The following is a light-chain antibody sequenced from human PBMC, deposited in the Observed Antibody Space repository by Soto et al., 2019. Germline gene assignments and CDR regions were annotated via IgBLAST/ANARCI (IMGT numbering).Light chain of an antibody. Sequence: DIVMTQSPLSLPVTPGEPASIPCRSSQSLLHSNGYNYLDWYLQKPGQSPQLLIYLGSNRASGVPSRFSGSGSGTEFTLTISSLQPEDFATYYCLQHNSYPWTFGQGTKVDI. J-gene: IGKJ1*01. CDR3: LQHNSYPWT. V-gene: IGKV2-28*01. CDR2: LGS. CDR1: QSLLHSNGYNY.